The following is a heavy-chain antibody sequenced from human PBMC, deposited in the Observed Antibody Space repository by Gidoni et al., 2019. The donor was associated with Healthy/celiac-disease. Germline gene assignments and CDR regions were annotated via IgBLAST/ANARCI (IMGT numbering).Heavy chain of an antibody. V-gene: IGHV3-21*01. J-gene: IGHJ4*02. CDR3: ARAYSGSYYIDY. Sequence: EVQLVASGGGLVKPGGSLRLSCAASGFPFSSYRMNWVRQAPGKGLEWVSSISSSSSYIYYADSVKGRFTISRDNAKNSLYLQMNSLRAEDTAVYYCARAYSGSYYIDYWGQGTLVTVSS. CDR2: ISSSSSYI. CDR1: GFPFSSYR. D-gene: IGHD1-26*01.